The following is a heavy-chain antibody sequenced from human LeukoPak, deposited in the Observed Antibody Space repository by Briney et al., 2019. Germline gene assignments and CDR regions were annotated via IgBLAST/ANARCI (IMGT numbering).Heavy chain of an antibody. CDR2: ISYDGSNK. CDR1: GFTFSSYG. V-gene: IGHV3-30*03. CDR3: ARDPPYGVDDY. D-gene: IGHD4-17*01. J-gene: IGHJ4*02. Sequence: GGSLRLSCAASGFTFSSYGMHWVRQAPGKGLEWVAVISYDGSNKYYADSVKGRFTISRDNSKNTLYLQMNSLRAEDTAVYYCARDPPYGVDDYWGQGTLVTVSS.